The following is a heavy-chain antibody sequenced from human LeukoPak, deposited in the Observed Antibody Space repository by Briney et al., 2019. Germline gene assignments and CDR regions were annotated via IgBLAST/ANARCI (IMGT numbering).Heavy chain of an antibody. D-gene: IGHD3-3*01. CDR2: IYYSGST. CDR3: ARHQSGGTLCDFWSGYKNPYYYYGMDV. V-gene: IGHV4-59*08. Sequence: SETLSLTCAVYGGSFSGYYWSWIRQPPGKGLEWIGYIYYSGSTNYNPSLKSRVTISVDTSKNQFSLKLSSVTAADTAVYYCARHQSGGTLCDFWSGYKNPYYYYGMDVWGQGTTVTVSS. CDR1: GGSFSGYY. J-gene: IGHJ6*02.